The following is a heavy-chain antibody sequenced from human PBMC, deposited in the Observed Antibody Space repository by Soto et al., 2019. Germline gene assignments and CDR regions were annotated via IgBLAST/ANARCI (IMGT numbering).Heavy chain of an antibody. CDR2: FYHSGST. Sequence: LETLSLTCAVCDGCITGWNWCYFQQPPGKGLEWIGEFYHSGSTNYNPSLKSRVTISVDTSKNQFSLKLSSVTAADTAVYYCARSQTTVTSYDYWGQGTLVTVSS. J-gene: IGHJ4*02. V-gene: IGHV4-34*01. CDR1: DGCITGWN. CDR3: ARSQTTVTSYDY. D-gene: IGHD4-17*01.